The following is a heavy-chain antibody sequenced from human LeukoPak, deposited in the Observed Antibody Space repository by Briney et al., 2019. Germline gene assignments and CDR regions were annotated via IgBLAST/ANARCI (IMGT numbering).Heavy chain of an antibody. Sequence: SETPSLTCAVYGGSFSGYYWSWIRQPPGKGLEWIGEINHSGSTNYNPSLKSRVTISVDTSKNQFSLKLSSVTAADTAVYYCARVSAAAGYYYYYMDVWGKGTTVTVSS. CDR2: INHSGST. J-gene: IGHJ6*03. CDR3: ARVSAAAGYYYYYMDV. CDR1: GGSFSGYY. V-gene: IGHV4-34*01. D-gene: IGHD6-13*01.